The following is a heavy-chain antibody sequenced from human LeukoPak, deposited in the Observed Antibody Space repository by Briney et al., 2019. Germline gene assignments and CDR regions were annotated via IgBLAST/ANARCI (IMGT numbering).Heavy chain of an antibody. V-gene: IGHV3-21*01. D-gene: IGHD3-22*01. J-gene: IGHJ4*02. CDR1: GFTFSSHS. CDR3: VRESVYYDSSGYYNVLDY. CDR2: ITSSSDYI. Sequence: GGSLRLSCAASGFTFSSHSMNWVRQAPGKGLEWVSVITSSSDYIYYADSLKARLTVSRDNAKNSLYLQVNSLRAEDTAVYYCVRESVYYDSSGYYNVLDYWGQGTLVTVSS.